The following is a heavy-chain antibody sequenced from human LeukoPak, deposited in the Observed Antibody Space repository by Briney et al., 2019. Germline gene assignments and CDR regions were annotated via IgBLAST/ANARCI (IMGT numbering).Heavy chain of an antibody. J-gene: IGHJ4*02. Sequence: PGGSLRLSCAASGFTVSSNYMSWVRQAPGKGLEWVSVIYSGGSTYYADSVKGRFTISRDNSKNTLYLQMNSLRAEDTAVYYCAIYCTNGVCYPYFDYWGQGTLVTVSS. V-gene: IGHV3-66*01. D-gene: IGHD2-8*01. CDR1: GFTVSSNY. CDR3: AIYCTNGVCYPYFDY. CDR2: IYSGGST.